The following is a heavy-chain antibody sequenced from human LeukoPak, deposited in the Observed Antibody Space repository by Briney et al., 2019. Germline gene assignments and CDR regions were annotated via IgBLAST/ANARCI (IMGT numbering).Heavy chain of an antibody. CDR3: ARWGDNKILDY. D-gene: IGHD3-16*01. Sequence: GGSLRLSCVASVFTFSSHGMHGGRQAPGEGLEWVAVILYDASEKYYADSVKGRFTISRDNSKNTLYLQMNSLRAEDTAVYYCARWGDNKILDYWGQGTLVTVSS. CDR1: VFTFSSHG. J-gene: IGHJ4*02. V-gene: IGHV3-33*01. CDR2: ILYDASEK.